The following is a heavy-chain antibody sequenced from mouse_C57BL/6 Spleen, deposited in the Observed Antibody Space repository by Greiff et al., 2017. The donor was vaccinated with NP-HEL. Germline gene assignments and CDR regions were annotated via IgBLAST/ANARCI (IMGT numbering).Heavy chain of an antibody. V-gene: IGHV5-4*01. D-gene: IGHD4-1*01. CDR1: GFTFSSYA. CDR2: ISDGGSYT. Sequence: EVQGVESGGGLVKPGGSLKLSCAASGFTFSSYAMSWVRQTPEKRLEWVATISDGGSYTYYPDNVKGRFTISRDNAKNNLYLQMSHLKSEDTAMYYCARDNWGLFAYWGQGTLVTVSA. J-gene: IGHJ3*01. CDR3: ARDNWGLFAY.